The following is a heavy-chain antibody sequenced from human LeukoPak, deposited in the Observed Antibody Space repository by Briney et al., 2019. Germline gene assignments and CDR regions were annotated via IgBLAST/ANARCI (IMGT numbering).Heavy chain of an antibody. V-gene: IGHV3-7*01. CDR3: AKYFNAVDF. D-gene: IGHD2/OR15-2a*01. Sequence: GGSLRLSCAASGFTFSSYAMSWVRQAPGKGLEWVANIKEDGSEKYYVDSVKGRFTISRDNTKNSLFLQMNSLRAEDTAVYYCAKYFNAVDFWGQGTLVTVSS. CDR1: GFTFSSYA. CDR2: IKEDGSEK. J-gene: IGHJ4*02.